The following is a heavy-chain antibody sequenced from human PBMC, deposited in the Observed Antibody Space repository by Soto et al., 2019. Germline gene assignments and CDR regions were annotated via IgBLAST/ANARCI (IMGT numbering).Heavy chain of an antibody. D-gene: IGHD2-15*01. CDR3: ARGRYCSGGSCYSYDYYGMDV. CDR1: GYTFTSYG. J-gene: IGHJ6*02. V-gene: IGHV1-18*01. CDR2: ISAYNGNT. Sequence: QVQLVQSGAEVKKPGASVKVSCKASGYTFTSYGISWVRQAPGQGREWMGWISAYNGNTNYAQKLQGRVTMTTDTSTSTAYMELRSLRSDDTAVYYCARGRYCSGGSCYSYDYYGMDVWGQGTTVTVCS.